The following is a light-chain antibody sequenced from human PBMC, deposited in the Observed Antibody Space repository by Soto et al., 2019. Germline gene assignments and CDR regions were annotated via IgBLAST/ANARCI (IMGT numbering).Light chain of an antibody. J-gene: IGKJ5*01. Sequence: DIRLTQSPSSLSASVGDRVTITCRASQGVGTFLAWYQHKPGKAPKSLIKTASTLQSGVPSRFSGSGSGTDVTLTIISLQPEDFATYYCQQYSTYPRPFGQGTRVDLK. V-gene: IGKV1D-16*01. CDR3: QQYSTYPRP. CDR1: QGVGTF. CDR2: TAS.